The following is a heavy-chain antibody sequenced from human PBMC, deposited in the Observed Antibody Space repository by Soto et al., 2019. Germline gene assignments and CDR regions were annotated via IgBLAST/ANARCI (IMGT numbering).Heavy chain of an antibody. Sequence: QVQLVQSGAEVKKPGSSVKVSCKASGGTFSSYAISWVRQAPGQGLEWMRGIIPIFGTANYAQKFQGRVTITADESTSTAYMELSSLRSEDTAVYYCARSVLAAGRYYYYYGMDVWGQGTTVTVSS. CDR1: GGTFSSYA. CDR2: IIPIFGTA. D-gene: IGHD6-13*01. CDR3: ARSVLAAGRYYYYYGMDV. J-gene: IGHJ6*02. V-gene: IGHV1-69*12.